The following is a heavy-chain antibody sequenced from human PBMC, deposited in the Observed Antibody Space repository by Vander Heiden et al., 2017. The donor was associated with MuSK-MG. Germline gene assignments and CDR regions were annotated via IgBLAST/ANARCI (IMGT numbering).Heavy chain of an antibody. CDR2: IYSGGST. Sequence: ELQLVESGGGLIQPGGSFRLSCAPSGFPVSTNYISLVRQATGKVLEWVSVIYSGGSTYYADSVKGRFTISRDNSKNTLYLQMNSLRAEDTAVYYCARNGEMATTPHYYYYGMDVWGQGTTVTVSS. CDR1: GFPVSTNY. V-gene: IGHV3-53*01. D-gene: IGHD5-12*01. CDR3: ARNGEMATTPHYYYYGMDV. J-gene: IGHJ6*02.